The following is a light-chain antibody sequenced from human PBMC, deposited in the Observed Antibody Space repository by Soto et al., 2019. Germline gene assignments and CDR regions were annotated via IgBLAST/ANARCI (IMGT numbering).Light chain of an antibody. V-gene: IGKV1-39*01. J-gene: IGKJ2*01. CDR2: DAS. CDR1: QSISSY. Sequence: DIQMTQSPSSLSASVGDRVTITCRASQSISSYLNWYQQKPGKAPKLLIYDASSLQSGVPSRFSGSGSGTDFTLTISSLQPEDFATYYCQQSYSTPFYTFGQGTKLEIK. CDR3: QQSYSTPFYT.